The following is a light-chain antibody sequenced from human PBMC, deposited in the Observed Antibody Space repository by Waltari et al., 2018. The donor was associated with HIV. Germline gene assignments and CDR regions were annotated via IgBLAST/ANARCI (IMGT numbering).Light chain of an antibody. Sequence: QSVLTQPPSVSGAPGQRITISCPGSSSNIGAGFDVTWYQQLPGKAPKVLIYGNSNRPSGVPDRFSGSKSGTSASLAITGLQADDEGDYYCQSYDSSLRGHVFGSGTRVTVL. J-gene: IGLJ1*01. CDR3: QSYDSSLRGHV. CDR1: SSNIGAGFD. V-gene: IGLV1-40*01. CDR2: GNS.